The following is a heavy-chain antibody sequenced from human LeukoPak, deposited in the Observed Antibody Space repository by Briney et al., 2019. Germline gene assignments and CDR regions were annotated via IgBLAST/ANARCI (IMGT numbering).Heavy chain of an antibody. J-gene: IGHJ4*02. D-gene: IGHD3-22*01. CDR3: ARAAYYYDSSGYYPFDY. Sequence: SETLSFTCAVYGGSFSGYYWSWIRQPPGKGLEWIGEINHSGSTNYNPSLKSRVTISVDTSKNQFSLKLSSVTAADTAVYYCARAAYYYDSSGYYPFDYWGQGTLVTVSS. V-gene: IGHV4-34*01. CDR2: INHSGST. CDR1: GGSFSGYY.